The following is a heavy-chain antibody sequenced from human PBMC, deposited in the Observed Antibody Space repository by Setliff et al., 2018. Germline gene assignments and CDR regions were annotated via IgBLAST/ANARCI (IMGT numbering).Heavy chain of an antibody. CDR1: GYTFTSYY. Sequence: ASVKVSCKASGYTFTSYYMHWVRQAPGQGLEWMGIINPSGGSTSYAQKFQGRVTMTRDTSTSTVYMELSSLRSEDTAVYYCARGGGGRGPAREGYWFDPWGQGTLVTVSS. V-gene: IGHV1-46*01. D-gene: IGHD3-10*01. CDR3: ARGGGGRGPAREGYWFDP. J-gene: IGHJ5*02. CDR2: INPSGGST.